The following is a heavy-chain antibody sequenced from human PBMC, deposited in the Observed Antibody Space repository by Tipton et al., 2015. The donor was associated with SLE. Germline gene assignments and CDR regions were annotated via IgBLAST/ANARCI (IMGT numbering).Heavy chain of an antibody. Sequence: LRLSCTVTGGSISSGGYYWSWIRQHPGKGLEWIGYMYYTGSTIYNPSLKSRVTISVDTSKNQFSLKLSSVTAADTAVYYCARRMPSTLGFDFWGQGTLVTVSS. D-gene: IGHD2-2*01. CDR1: GGSISSGGYY. V-gene: IGHV4-31*02. CDR2: MYYTGST. J-gene: IGHJ4*02. CDR3: ARRMPSTLGFDF.